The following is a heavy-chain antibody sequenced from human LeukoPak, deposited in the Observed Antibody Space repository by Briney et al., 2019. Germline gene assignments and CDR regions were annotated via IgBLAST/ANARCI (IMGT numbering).Heavy chain of an antibody. V-gene: IGHV3-21*01. CDR2: ISSSSSYI. Sequence: GGSLRLSCAASGFTFSSYSMNWVRQAPGKGLEWVSSISSSSSYIYYADSVKGRFTISRDNAKNSLYLQMNSLRAEDTAVYYCARDPRVYYGSGYNWFDPWGQGTLVTVSS. CDR3: ARDPRVYYGSGYNWFDP. D-gene: IGHD3-10*01. CDR1: GFTFSSYS. J-gene: IGHJ5*02.